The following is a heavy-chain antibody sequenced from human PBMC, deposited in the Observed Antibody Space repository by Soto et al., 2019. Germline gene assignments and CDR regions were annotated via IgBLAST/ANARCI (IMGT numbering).Heavy chain of an antibody. V-gene: IGHV3-74*01. CDR3: ARDGLLVGKDAMYYYYGMDV. CDR1: GFTFSSYW. CDR2: INSDGSST. Sequence: GSLRLSCAASGFTFSSYWMHWVRQAPGKGLVWVSRINSDGSSTSYADSVKGRFTISRDNAKNTLYLQMNSLRAEDTAVYYCARDGLLVGKDAMYYYYGMDVWGQGTTVTVSS. D-gene: IGHD2-2*01. J-gene: IGHJ6*02.